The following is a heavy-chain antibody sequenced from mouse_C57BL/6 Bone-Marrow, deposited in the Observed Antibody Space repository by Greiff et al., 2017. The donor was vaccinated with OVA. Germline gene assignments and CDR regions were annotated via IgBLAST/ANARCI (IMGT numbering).Heavy chain of an antibody. CDR2: ISSGGDYI. CDR1: GFTFSSYA. V-gene: IGHV5-9-1*02. Sequence: EVKVVESGEGLVKPGGSLKLSCAASGFTFSSYAMSWVRQTPEQRLEWVAYISSGGDYIYYADTVKGRSTITRDNARNTLYLQMSSLKSEDTAMYFCTTAQATWYFDGWGTGTTVTVSS. CDR3: TTAQATWYFDG. D-gene: IGHD3-2*02. J-gene: IGHJ1*03.